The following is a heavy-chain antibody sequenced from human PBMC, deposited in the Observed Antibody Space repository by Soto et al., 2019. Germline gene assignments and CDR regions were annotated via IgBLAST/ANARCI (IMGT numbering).Heavy chain of an antibody. CDR2: IYYSGST. D-gene: IGHD2-8*01. V-gene: IGHV4-59*08. J-gene: IGHJ2*01. CDR1: GGSISSYC. Sequence: ETLSLTCTVSGGSISSYCWSWIRQPPGKGLEWIGYIYYSGSTNYNPSLKSRVTISVDTSKNQFSLKLSSVTAADTAVYYCARRTGFCTNGVCPSYWYFDLWGRGTLVTVSS. CDR3: ARRTGFCTNGVCPSYWYFDL.